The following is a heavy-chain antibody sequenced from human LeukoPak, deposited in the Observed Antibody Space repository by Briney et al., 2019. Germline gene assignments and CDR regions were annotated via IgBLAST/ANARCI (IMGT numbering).Heavy chain of an antibody. Sequence: QAGGSLRLSCTASGFTFSSYCMTWVRQPPGKGLEWVANIKEDGSVKYYVDSVKGRFTISRDNTKNALYLQVNSLRADDTAVYFCARDSTWRLDYWGQGTLITVSS. CDR2: IKEDGSVK. J-gene: IGHJ4*02. V-gene: IGHV3-7*03. CDR3: ARDSTWRLDY. CDR1: GFTFSSYC. D-gene: IGHD5-12*01.